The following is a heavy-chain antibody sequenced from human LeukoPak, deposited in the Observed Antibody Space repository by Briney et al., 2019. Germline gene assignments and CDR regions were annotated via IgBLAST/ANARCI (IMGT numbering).Heavy chain of an antibody. CDR2: INPSGGST. Sequence: ASVKVSCKASGYTFTSYGISWVRQAPGQGLEWMGIINPSGGSTSYAQKFQGRVTMTRDTSTSTVYMELSSLRSEDTAVYYCARVGIAATYDYWGQGTLVTVSS. CDR3: ARVGIAATYDY. CDR1: GYTFTSYG. D-gene: IGHD6-13*01. V-gene: IGHV1-46*01. J-gene: IGHJ4*02.